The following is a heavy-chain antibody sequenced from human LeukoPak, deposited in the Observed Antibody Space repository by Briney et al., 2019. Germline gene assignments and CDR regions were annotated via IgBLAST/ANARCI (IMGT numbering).Heavy chain of an antibody. Sequence: SETLSLTCTVSGGSISSGGYYWSWIRQHPGKGLEWIGYISYSGSTYYNPSLNSRVTISVGTSKGQFSLKLSSVTAADTAVYYCARVRGYSYGELDYWGQGTLVTVSS. CDR2: ISYSGST. CDR3: ARVRGYSYGELDY. CDR1: GGSISSGGYY. D-gene: IGHD5-18*01. V-gene: IGHV4-31*03. J-gene: IGHJ4*02.